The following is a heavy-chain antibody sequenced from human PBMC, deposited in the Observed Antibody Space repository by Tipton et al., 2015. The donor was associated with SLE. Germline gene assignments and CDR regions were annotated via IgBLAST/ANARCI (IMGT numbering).Heavy chain of an antibody. CDR1: GGSISSSSYY. Sequence: TLSLTCTVSGGSISSSSYYWGWIRQPPGKGLEWIGNIYYTGNTFYNPSLKSRVTISLDTSKNQFSLKLSSVTAADTAVYYCARDVGGYNTGWFPYYFDYWGQGTLVTVSS. CDR3: ARDVGGYNTGWFPYYFDY. V-gene: IGHV4-39*07. CDR2: IYYTGNT. D-gene: IGHD2-8*02. J-gene: IGHJ4*02.